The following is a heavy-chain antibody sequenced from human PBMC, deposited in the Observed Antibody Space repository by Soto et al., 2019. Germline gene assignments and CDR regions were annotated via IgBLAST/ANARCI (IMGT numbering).Heavy chain of an antibody. Sequence: QVQLQESGPGLVKPSQTLSLTCSVSGGSVTSSDFYWSWLRQPPGKGLEWIGYIYYSENSYYGPSLWSRVSISLDTSKTLFSLSLTSVTAAETSVYYCASKKGYCSRSVCFPPNGLDFWGPGILVTVSS. D-gene: IGHD2-2*01. CDR1: GGSVTSSDFY. J-gene: IGHJ4*02. V-gene: IGHV4-30-4*01. CDR3: ASKKGYCSRSVCFPPNGLDF. CDR2: IYYSENS.